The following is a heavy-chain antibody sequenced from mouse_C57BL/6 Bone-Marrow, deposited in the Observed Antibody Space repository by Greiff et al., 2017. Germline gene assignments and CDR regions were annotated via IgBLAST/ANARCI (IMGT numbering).Heavy chain of an antibody. V-gene: IGHV2-2*01. CDR2: IWSGGST. J-gene: IGHJ3*01. CDR3: AKADGYLFAY. D-gene: IGHD2-3*01. Sequence: VQLVESGPGLVQPSQSLSITCTVSGFSFTSYGVHWVRQSPGKGLAWLGVIWSGGSTDYNAAFISRLCITKDNSKSQVFFKMNSLQADATAIYYCAKADGYLFAYWGQGTLVTVSA. CDR1: GFSFTSYG.